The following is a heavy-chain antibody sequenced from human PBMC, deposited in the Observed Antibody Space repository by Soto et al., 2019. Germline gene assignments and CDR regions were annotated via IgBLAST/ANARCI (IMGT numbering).Heavy chain of an antibody. CDR1: GFTFSNYA. J-gene: IGHJ6*02. CDR2: ISYDGNNK. V-gene: IGHV3-30*04. CDR3: ARDRVCTSATCGEFDYYYYYGMDV. D-gene: IGHD2-2*01. Sequence: EGSLRLSCTASGFTFSNYAMHWVRQAPGKGLEWVAIISYDGNNKYNADSLKGRFTISRDNSKNTLYLQMNSLRAEDTAVYYCARDRVCTSATCGEFDYYYYYGMDVWGQVPTVTFS.